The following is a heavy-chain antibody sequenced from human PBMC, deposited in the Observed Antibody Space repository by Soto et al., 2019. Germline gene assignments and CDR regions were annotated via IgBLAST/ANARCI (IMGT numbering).Heavy chain of an antibody. CDR1: GFSLSTSGMC. CDR3: ARERLSQDIVVVPAARSMDV. CDR2: IDWDDDK. D-gene: IGHD2-2*01. J-gene: IGHJ6*03. V-gene: IGHV2-70*11. Sequence: SGPTLVNPTQTLTLTCTFSGFSLSTSGMCVSWIRQPPGKALEWLARIDWDDDKYYSTSLKTRLTISKDTSKNQVVLTMTNMDPVVTATYYCARERLSQDIVVVPAARSMDVWGKGTTVTVSS.